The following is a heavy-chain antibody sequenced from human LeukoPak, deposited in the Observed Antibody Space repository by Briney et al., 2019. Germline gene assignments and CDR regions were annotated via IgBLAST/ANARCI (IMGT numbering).Heavy chain of an antibody. Sequence: PGGSLRLSRGASGFIFSSYAMSWVRQAPGKGLEWVSAITGSGGSTYYEDSVKGRFTISRDNSKNTLYLQMNSLRAEDTAVYHCAISRDSSGYYYSWGQGTLVTVSS. CDR2: ITGSGGST. D-gene: IGHD3-22*01. V-gene: IGHV3-23*01. CDR3: AISRDSSGYYYS. J-gene: IGHJ4*02. CDR1: GFIFSSYA.